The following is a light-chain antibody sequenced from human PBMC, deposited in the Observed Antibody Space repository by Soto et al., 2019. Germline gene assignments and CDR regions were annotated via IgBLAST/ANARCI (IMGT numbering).Light chain of an antibody. J-gene: IGKJ2*01. Sequence: DIQMTQSPSTLSASVGDRVTITCRASQSISSWLAWYQQKPGQAPKLLIYKASDLQSGISSRFSGSGSGTEFTLTISSLQAVDYAAYYCQQYKVYPYIFGQGTKLE. CDR3: QQYKVYPYI. V-gene: IGKV1-5*03. CDR1: QSISSW. CDR2: KAS.